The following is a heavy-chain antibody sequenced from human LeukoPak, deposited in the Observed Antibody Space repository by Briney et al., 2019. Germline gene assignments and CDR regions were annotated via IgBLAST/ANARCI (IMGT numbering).Heavy chain of an antibody. CDR1: GFTFSSYA. V-gene: IGHV3-23*01. J-gene: IGHJ4*02. CDR3: ATRYSSFLGTGWFVFDY. CDR2: VSESGVTT. Sequence: GASLRLSCAASGFTFSSYAMNWVRQALGKGPEWVAAVSESGVTTYYADSVKGRFAISRDNSKNKVYLQMSSLRDDDTAVYYCATRYSSFLGTGWFVFDYWGRGTLVTVSS. D-gene: IGHD6-6*01.